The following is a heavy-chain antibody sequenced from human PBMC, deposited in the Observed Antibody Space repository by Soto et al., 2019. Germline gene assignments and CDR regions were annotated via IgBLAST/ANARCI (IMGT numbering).Heavy chain of an antibody. V-gene: IGHV4-30-4*01. D-gene: IGHD6-6*01. CDR3: PRGIAAHGPDY. CDR1: GGSISSGDYY. CDR2: IYYSGST. Sequence: SETLSLICTVSGGSISSGDYYWSWIRQPPGKGLEWIGYIYYSGSTYYNPSLKSRVTISVDTSKNQFSLKLSSVTAADTAVYYCPRGIAAHGPDYWGQGTLVTVSS. J-gene: IGHJ4*02.